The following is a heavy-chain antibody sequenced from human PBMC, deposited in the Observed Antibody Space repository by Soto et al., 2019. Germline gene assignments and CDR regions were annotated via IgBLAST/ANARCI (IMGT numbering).Heavy chain of an antibody. J-gene: IGHJ4*02. D-gene: IGHD5-12*01. CDR3: ARGSGYSGYDWGLDY. V-gene: IGHV4-34*01. Sequence: SETLSLTCAVYGGCFSSYYWGWIRQPPGKGLEWIGSIYYSGSTYYNPSLKSRVTISVDTSKNQFSLKLSSVTAADTAVYYCARGSGYSGYDWGLDYWGQGTLVTVSS. CDR1: GGCFSSYY. CDR2: IYYSGST.